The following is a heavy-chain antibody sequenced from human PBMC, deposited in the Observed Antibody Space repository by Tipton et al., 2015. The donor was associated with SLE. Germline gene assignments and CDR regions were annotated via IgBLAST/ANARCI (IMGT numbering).Heavy chain of an antibody. J-gene: IGHJ5*02. Sequence: GSLRLSCAASGFTFRSYNMNWVRQAPGKGLEWVSCISSSSASIYYADSVKGRFTISRDNAKNSLYLQINSLRVEDTAVYFCAGDDYASGITWGQGTLVTVSS. D-gene: IGHD3-10*01. CDR1: GFTFRSYN. CDR3: AGDDYASGIT. V-gene: IGHV3-21*03. CDR2: ISSSSASI.